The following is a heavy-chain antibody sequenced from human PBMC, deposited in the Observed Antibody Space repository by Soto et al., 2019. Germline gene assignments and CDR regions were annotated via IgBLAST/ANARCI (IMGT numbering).Heavy chain of an antibody. CDR3: ARDTNHWDHKYCDS. V-gene: IGHV1-18*01. J-gene: IGHJ5*01. CDR2: INNRKGNT. Sequence: QVQLEQSGVAMRKPGASVKVSCNASDNTFITFGVSWVRQAPGQGLERMGWINNRKGNTNHAQKFQCRVSVTRDTSKTTIYMELMRRTYDDAAVYFCARDTNHWDHKYCDSWGEGTRVIGSS. CDR1: DNTFITFG. D-gene: IGHD2-8*02.